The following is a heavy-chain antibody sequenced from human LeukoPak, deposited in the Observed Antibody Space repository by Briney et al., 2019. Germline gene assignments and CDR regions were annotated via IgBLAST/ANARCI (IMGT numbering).Heavy chain of an antibody. D-gene: IGHD3-22*01. CDR1: GYTFTTYG. V-gene: IGHV1-18*01. J-gene: IGHJ4*02. CDR3: ARDNYYDSSGYYSPPDY. CDR2: ISAYNGNT. Sequence: GASVKVSCKASGYTFTTYGISWVRQAPGQGLQWMGWISAYNGNTNYAQKLQDRVTMTTDTSTSTAYMELRSLRSDDTAVYYCARDNYYDSSGYYSPPDYWGQGTLVTVSS.